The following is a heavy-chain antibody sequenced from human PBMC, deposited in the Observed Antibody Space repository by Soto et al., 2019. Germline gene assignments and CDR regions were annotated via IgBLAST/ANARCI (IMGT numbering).Heavy chain of an antibody. CDR3: AKGGATQDGY. CDR1: GLTFSSYG. CDR2: ISYDGSNK. V-gene: IGHV3-30*18. J-gene: IGHJ4*02. Sequence: QVQLVESGGGVVQPGRSLRLSCAASGLTFSSYGMHWVRQAPGKGLEWVAVISYDGSNKYYADSVKGRFTISRDNSKNTLYLQMNSLRAEDTAVYYCAKGGATQDGYWGQGTLVTVSS. D-gene: IGHD1-26*01.